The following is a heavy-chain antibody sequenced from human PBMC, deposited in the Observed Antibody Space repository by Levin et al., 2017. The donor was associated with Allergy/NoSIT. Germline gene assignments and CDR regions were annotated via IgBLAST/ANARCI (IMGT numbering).Heavy chain of an antibody. CDR1: GFTFSSYA. V-gene: IGHV3-23*01. D-gene: IGHD5-18*01. J-gene: IGHJ4*02. CDR3: AKDLFGYTYGYFDY. Sequence: ASVKVSCAASGFTFSSYAMSWVRQAPGKGLEWVSGISGSGGSTYYADSVKGRFTISRDNSKNTLYLQMNSLRAEDTALYYCAKDLFGYTYGYFDYWGQGTLITVSS. CDR2: ISGSGGST.